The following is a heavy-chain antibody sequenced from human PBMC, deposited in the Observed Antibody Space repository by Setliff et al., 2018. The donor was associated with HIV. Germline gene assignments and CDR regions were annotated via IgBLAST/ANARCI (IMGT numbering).Heavy chain of an antibody. V-gene: IGHV4-61*02. D-gene: IGHD6-13*01. CDR3: ARENSSWYWAGYYYGMDV. Sequence: PSETLSLTCTVSGGSLSSGSYYWSWIRQPAGKGLEWRGRIYTSGSTTYNPSLKRRVTISVDTSKHQFSLRLSSVTAADTAVYYCARENSSWYWAGYYYGMDVWGQGTTVTVSS. J-gene: IGHJ6*02. CDR1: GGSLSSGSYY. CDR2: IYTSGST.